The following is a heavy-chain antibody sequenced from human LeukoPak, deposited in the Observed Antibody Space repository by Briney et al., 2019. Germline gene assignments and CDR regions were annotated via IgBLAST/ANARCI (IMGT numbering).Heavy chain of an antibody. CDR3: ATSVGTTGTT. D-gene: IGHD1-1*01. CDR2: IYYTGTT. CDR1: GGSISSYY. V-gene: IGHV4-59*08. Sequence: SETLSLTCTVSGGSISSYYWSWIRQPPGKGLEWIGYIYYTGTTKYNPSLTSRVTISIDTSKNQFSLKLSSVTAADTAVYYCATSVGTTGTTWGQGTLVIVSS. J-gene: IGHJ4*02.